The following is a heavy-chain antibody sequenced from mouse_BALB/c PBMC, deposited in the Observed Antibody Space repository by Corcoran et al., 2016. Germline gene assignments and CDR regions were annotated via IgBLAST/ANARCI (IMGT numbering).Heavy chain of an antibody. CDR3: ARDYRYDDAMDY. D-gene: IGHD2-14*01. CDR1: GFNIKDTY. J-gene: IGHJ4*01. Sequence: EVQLQQSGAELVKPGAPVKLSCTATGFNIKDTYMHWVKQRPEQGLEWIGRIDPANGNTKYDPKFQGKATITADTSSNTAYLQLSSLTSEDTAVYYCARDYRYDDAMDYWGQGTSVTVSS. CDR2: IDPANGNT. V-gene: IGHV14-3*02.